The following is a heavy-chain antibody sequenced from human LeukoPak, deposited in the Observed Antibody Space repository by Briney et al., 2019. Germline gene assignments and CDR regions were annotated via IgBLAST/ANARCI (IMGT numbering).Heavy chain of an antibody. CDR2: TYHSGST. V-gene: IGHV4-59*01. D-gene: IGHD3-3*01. Sequence: SDTLPLTCTVTGGPIRSYYWSWIGQPPGKGLEWIGYTYHSGSTHYNPSLKSRVTISVDTSKNQFPLKLSSVTAADAAVYYCARGHDFWSGYYQGFDAWGQGAHVIVCS. CDR1: GGPIRSYY. J-gene: IGHJ5*02. CDR3: ARGHDFWSGYYQGFDA.